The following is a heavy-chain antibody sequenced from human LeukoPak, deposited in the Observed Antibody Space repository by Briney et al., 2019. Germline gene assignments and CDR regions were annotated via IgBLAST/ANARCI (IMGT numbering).Heavy chain of an antibody. CDR2: IRYDGSNK. CDR1: GFTFSSYG. CDR3: AKDGDFWSGYYIDY. D-gene: IGHD3-3*01. Sequence: QAGGSLRLSCAASGFTFSSYGMHWVRQAPGKGLEWVAFIRYDGSNKYYADSVKGRFTISRDNSKNTLYLQMNSLRAEDTAVYYCAKDGDFWSGYYIDYWGQGTLVTVSS. J-gene: IGHJ4*02. V-gene: IGHV3-30*02.